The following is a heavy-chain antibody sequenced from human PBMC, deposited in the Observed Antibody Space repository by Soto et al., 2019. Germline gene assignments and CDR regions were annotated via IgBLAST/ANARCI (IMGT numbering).Heavy chain of an antibody. Sequence: SETLSLTCTVSGGSISSYYWSWIRQPPGKGLEWIGYIYYSGTTNYNPSLKSRVTISVDTSKNQFSLKLSSVTAADTAVYYCARHLTYCSAGSCYSDFPYYGMDVWGQGTTVTVSS. CDR2: IYYSGTT. CDR1: GGSISSYY. CDR3: ARHLTYCSAGSCYSDFPYYGMDV. V-gene: IGHV4-59*08. J-gene: IGHJ6*02. D-gene: IGHD2-15*01.